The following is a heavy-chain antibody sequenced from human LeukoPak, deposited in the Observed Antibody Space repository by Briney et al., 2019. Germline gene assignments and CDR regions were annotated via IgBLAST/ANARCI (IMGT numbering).Heavy chain of an antibody. CDR2: IYHSGST. CDR3: ARYCSSTSCYARGPYNWFDP. V-gene: IGHV4-30-2*02. Sequence: SETLSLTCAVSGSSIGSGGYSWSWIRQPPGKGLEWIGYIYHSGSTYYNPSLKSRVTISVDRSKNQFSLKLSSVTAADTAVYYCARYCSSTSCYARGPYNWFDPWGQGTLVTVSS. CDR1: GSSIGSGGYS. D-gene: IGHD2-2*01. J-gene: IGHJ5*02.